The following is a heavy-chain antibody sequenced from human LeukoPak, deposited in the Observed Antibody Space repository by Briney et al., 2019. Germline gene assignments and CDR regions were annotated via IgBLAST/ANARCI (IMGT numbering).Heavy chain of an antibody. CDR1: GFTFSSYS. Sequence: KSGGSLRLSCAASGFTFSSYSMNWVRQAPGKGLEWVSSIISSSSYIYYADSVKGRFTISRDNAKNSLYLQMNSLRAEDTAVYYCARGKGRLGAPERGSFDYWGQGTLVTVSS. J-gene: IGHJ4*02. CDR3: ARGKGRLGAPERGSFDY. D-gene: IGHD1-26*01. V-gene: IGHV3-21*01. CDR2: IISSSSYI.